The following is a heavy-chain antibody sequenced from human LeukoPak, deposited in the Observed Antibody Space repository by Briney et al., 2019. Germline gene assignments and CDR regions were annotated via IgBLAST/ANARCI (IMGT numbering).Heavy chain of an antibody. CDR3: ARDRRGSYSISWYYFDY. CDR2: IWYDGSNK. Sequence: GGSLRLSCAASGFTFSSYGMQWVRQAPGKGLEWVEVIWYDGSNKYYADSVKGRFTISRDNSKNTLYLQMNSLRAEDTAVYYCARDRRGSYSISWYYFDYWGQGTLVTVSS. D-gene: IGHD6-13*01. J-gene: IGHJ4*02. CDR1: GFTFSSYG. V-gene: IGHV3-33*08.